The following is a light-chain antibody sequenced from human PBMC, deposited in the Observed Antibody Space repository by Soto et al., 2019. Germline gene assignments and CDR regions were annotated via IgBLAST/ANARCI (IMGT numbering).Light chain of an antibody. CDR2: DAS. J-gene: IGKJ5*01. V-gene: IGKV1-5*01. CDR3: QQTYRIPPT. CDR1: QSISSW. Sequence: DIQMTQSPSTLSASVGDRVTITCRASQSISSWLAWYQQKPGKAPKLLIYDASSLESGVPSRFSGSGSGTAFTLTISSLQPEDFAFYYCQQTYRIPPTFGQGTRLEIK.